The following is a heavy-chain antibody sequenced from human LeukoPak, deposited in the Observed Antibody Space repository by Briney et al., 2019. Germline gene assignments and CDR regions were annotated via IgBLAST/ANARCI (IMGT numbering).Heavy chain of an antibody. V-gene: IGHV7-4-1*02. J-gene: IGHJ4*02. D-gene: IGHD4-23*01. CDR3: ARRRVSDYGGNSGPYYFDY. Sequence: VASVKVSCKASGYTFTSYAMNWVRQAPGQGLEWMGWINANTGNPTYGQGFTGRFVFSLDTSVSTAYLQISSLKAEDTAVYYCARRRVSDYGGNSGPYYFDYWGQGTLVTVSS. CDR1: GYTFTSYA. CDR2: INANTGNP.